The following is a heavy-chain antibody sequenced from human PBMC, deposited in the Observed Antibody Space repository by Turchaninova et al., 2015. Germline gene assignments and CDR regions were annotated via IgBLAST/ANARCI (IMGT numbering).Heavy chain of an antibody. D-gene: IGHD5-12*01. Sequence: QVQLVESGGGVVQPGGSLRLSCAASGFTFTSSAMLWVRQAPAKGRGWVAFIRYDGNEKFLADSVGGRFTISRDNSKNSVYLHMRSLRIEDTAVYYCAKFPLDSGNDRWGQGTLVTVSS. V-gene: IGHV3-30*02. J-gene: IGHJ4*02. CDR1: GFTFTSSA. CDR2: IRYDGNEK. CDR3: AKFPLDSGNDR.